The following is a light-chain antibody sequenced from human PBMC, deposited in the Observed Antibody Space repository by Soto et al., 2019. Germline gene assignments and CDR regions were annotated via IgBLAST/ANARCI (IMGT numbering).Light chain of an antibody. Sequence: IQMTQSPSSLSASVGDRVTITCRASQSISSYLNWYQQKPGKAPELLIYAASSLQSGVPSRFSGSGSGTDFTLTISSLQPEDSAAYYCQQSYSSPLTFGGGTKVDIK. CDR3: QQSYSSPLT. CDR1: QSISSY. V-gene: IGKV1-39*01. J-gene: IGKJ4*01. CDR2: AAS.